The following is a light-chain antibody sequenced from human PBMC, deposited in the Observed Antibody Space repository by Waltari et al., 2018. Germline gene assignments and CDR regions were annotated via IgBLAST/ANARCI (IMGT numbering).Light chain of an antibody. CDR1: KGISNY. Sequence: DIQMTQSPSSLSASGGDRVTITSRASKGISNYLAWYQQKPGKVPKLLIYAASTLQSGVPSRFSGSGSGTDFTLTISSLQPEDVATYYCQKYNSAPLTFGGGTKVEIK. CDR3: QKYNSAPLT. CDR2: AAS. V-gene: IGKV1-27*01. J-gene: IGKJ4*01.